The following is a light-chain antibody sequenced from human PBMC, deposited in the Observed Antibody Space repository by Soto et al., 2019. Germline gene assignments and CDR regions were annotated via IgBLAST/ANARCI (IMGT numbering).Light chain of an antibody. CDR2: DVD. J-gene: IGLJ1*01. CDR3: SSYTARSTRV. CDR1: SSDVGGYNY. Sequence: QSVLTQPASVSGSPGQSITISCTGTSSDVGGYNYVSWYQQYPGKAPKGVIYDVDNRPSGVSHRFSGSKSGNTASLTISGLQAEDDADYYCSSYTARSTRVFGTGTKVTVL. V-gene: IGLV2-14*03.